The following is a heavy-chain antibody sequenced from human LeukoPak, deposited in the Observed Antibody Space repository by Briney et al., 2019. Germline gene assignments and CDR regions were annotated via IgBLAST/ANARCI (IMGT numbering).Heavy chain of an antibody. Sequence: SETLSLTCTVSGASISMSDYFWGWIRQPPGKGLEWIGSISYSGRTHYNSSLSSRLTISVDTSKNQFSLRLSSVTAADTAIYNCVRHCCTSANCDRGWFDPWGQGTRVTVSS. J-gene: IGHJ5*02. CDR2: ISYSGRT. CDR1: GASISMSDYF. V-gene: IGHV4-39*01. D-gene: IGHD2-2*01. CDR3: VRHCCTSANCDRGWFDP.